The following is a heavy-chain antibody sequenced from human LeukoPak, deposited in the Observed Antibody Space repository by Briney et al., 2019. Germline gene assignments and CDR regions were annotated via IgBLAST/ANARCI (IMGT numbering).Heavy chain of an antibody. J-gene: IGHJ4*02. D-gene: IGHD6-13*01. CDR1: GFTFSSYA. V-gene: IGHV3-30-3*01. CDR3: ALQSAAAADY. CDR2: ISYDETNK. Sequence: PGGSLRLSCAASGFTFSSYAMHWVRQAPGKGLEWVALISYDETNKYYADSVKGRFTISRDNAKNSLYLQMNSLRAEDTAVYYCALQSAAAADYWGQGTLVTVSS.